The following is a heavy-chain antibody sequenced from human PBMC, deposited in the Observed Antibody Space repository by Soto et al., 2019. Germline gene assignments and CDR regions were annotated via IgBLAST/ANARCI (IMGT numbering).Heavy chain of an antibody. J-gene: IGHJ4*02. D-gene: IGHD6-13*01. CDR1: GGSISSSSYY. CDR3: ARYGYSSSWFDY. CDR2: IYYSRNT. V-gene: IGHV4-39*01. Sequence: QLQLQESGPGLVKASETLSLTCTVSGGSISSSSYYWGWIRQPPGKGLEWIGSIYYSRNTYYNPSLKSRVTISLEASKSEFSLKLGSVTAADTAVYYCARYGYSSSWFDYWGQGTLVTVSS.